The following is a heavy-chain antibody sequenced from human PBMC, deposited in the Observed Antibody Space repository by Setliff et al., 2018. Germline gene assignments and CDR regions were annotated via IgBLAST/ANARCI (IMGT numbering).Heavy chain of an antibody. D-gene: IGHD3-10*01. CDR1: GGSMTYYY. CDR3: ARHEFVGGYYGSVTYRHFDY. J-gene: IGHJ4*02. Sequence: SETLSLTCTVSGGSMTYYYWSWVRQPPGKGLEWIGNIFHGESISYNPSLKSRVTISVDTSKNQFSLQVTSLAATDTALYFCARHEFVGGYYGSVTYRHFDYWGQGILVTVSS. V-gene: IGHV4-59*08. CDR2: IFHGESI.